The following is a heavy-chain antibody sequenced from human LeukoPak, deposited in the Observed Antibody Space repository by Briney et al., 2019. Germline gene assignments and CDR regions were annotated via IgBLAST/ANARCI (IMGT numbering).Heavy chain of an antibody. V-gene: IGHV3-21*01. CDR3: ARSYSGSYYGAFDI. CDR1: GFTFSSYS. D-gene: IGHD1-26*01. J-gene: IGHJ3*02. CDR2: ISSSSSYI. Sequence: PGGSLRLSCAASGFTFSSYSMNWVRQAPGKGLEWVSSISSSSSYIYYADSVKGRFTISRDNAKNSLYLQMNSLRAEDTAVYYCARSYSGSYYGAFDIWGQGTMVTVSS.